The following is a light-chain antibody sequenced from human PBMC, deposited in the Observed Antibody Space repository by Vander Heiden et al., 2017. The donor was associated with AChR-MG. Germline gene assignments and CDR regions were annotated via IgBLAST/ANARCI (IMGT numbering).Light chain of an antibody. CDR3: CSYAGTYVV. CDR2: DVN. Sequence: QSALTQPRPVSGSPGQSVTISCPGTSSDVGGYDYVSWYQQHPSTAPKLMIYDVNERPSGVPDRFSGSKSGNTASLTISGLQAEDEADYFCCSYAGTYVVFGGGTKLTVL. J-gene: IGLJ2*01. V-gene: IGLV2-11*01. CDR1: SSDVGGYDY.